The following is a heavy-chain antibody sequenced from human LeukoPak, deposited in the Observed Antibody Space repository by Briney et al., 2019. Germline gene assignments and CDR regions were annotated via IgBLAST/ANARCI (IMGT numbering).Heavy chain of an antibody. V-gene: IGHV1-69*04. Sequence: ASVKVSCKASGYTFTSYGISWVRQAPGQGLEWMGRIIPILGIANYAQKFQGRVTITADKSTSTAYMELSSLRSEDTAVYYCARYYDSSGYLDYWGQGTLVTVSS. J-gene: IGHJ4*02. CDR3: ARYYDSSGYLDY. D-gene: IGHD3-22*01. CDR1: GYTFTSYG. CDR2: IIPILGIA.